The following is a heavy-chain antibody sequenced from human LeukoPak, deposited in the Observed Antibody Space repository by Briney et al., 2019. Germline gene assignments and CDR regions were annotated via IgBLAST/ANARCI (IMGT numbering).Heavy chain of an antibody. V-gene: IGHV3-7*04. J-gene: IGHJ6*02. Sequence: GGSLRLSCAASGLTFSAYWMSWVRRAPRRGLEWVANIKQDGGEKYYVDSVKGRFTISRDNAKNSLYLQMNSLRAEDTAVYYCARDSRGGYYYGMDVWGQGTTVTVSS. D-gene: IGHD3-10*01. CDR1: GLTFSAYW. CDR2: IKQDGGEK. CDR3: ARDSRGGYYYGMDV.